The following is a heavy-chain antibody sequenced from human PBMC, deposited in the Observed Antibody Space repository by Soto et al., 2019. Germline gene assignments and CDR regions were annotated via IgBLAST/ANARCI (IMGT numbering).Heavy chain of an antibody. V-gene: IGHV1-3*01. CDR3: ASFGYNWNDGLYYYGMDV. Sequence: GASVKVSCKASGYTFTSYGMHWVRQAPGQRLEWMGWINAGNGNTKYSQKFQGRVTITRDTSASTAYKELSSLRSEDTAVYYCASFGYNWNDGLYYYGMDVWGQGTTVTVSS. J-gene: IGHJ6*02. CDR2: INAGNGNT. D-gene: IGHD1-1*01. CDR1: GYTFTSYG.